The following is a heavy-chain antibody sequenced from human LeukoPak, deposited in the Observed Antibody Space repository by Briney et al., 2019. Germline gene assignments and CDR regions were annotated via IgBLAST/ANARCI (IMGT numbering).Heavy chain of an antibody. V-gene: IGHV4-34*01. CDR1: GGSFSGYY. CDR3: ARMDYGSGSKGAYDY. D-gene: IGHD3-16*01. CDR2: INHSGGT. J-gene: IGHJ4*02. Sequence: PSETLSLTCAVYGGSFSGYYWSWIRQPPGKGLEWIGEINHSGGTNYNPSLKSRVTISVDTSKNQFSLKLSSVTAADTAVYYCARMDYGSGSKGAYDYWGQGTLVTVSS.